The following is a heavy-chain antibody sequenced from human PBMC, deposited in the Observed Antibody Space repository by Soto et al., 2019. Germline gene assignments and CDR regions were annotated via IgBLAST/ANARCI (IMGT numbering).Heavy chain of an antibody. CDR3: ARDSIFGVVTGASEVHYYYGMDV. V-gene: IGHV1-18*01. D-gene: IGHD3-3*01. CDR2: ISAYNGNT. CDR1: GYTFTSYG. Sequence: ASVKVSCKASGYTFTSYGISWVRQAPGQGLEWMGWISAYNGNTNYAQKLQGRVTMTTDTSTSTAYMELRSLRSDDTAVYYCARDSIFGVVTGASEVHYYYGMDVWGQGTTVTSP. J-gene: IGHJ6*02.